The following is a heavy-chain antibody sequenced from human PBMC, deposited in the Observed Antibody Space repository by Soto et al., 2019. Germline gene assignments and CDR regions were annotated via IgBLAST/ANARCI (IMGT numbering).Heavy chain of an antibody. CDR1: GYSFASYW. J-gene: IGHJ6*02. CDR3: ARKRSGDGYNFGNYYYGMYG. CDR2: IDPSDSYT. V-gene: IGHV5-10-1*01. Sequence: ESLKISGKGSGYSFASYWISWVRQMPGKGLEWMGRIDPSDSYTNYSPSFQGHVTISADKSISTAYLQWSSLKASDTAMYYCARKRSGDGYNFGNYYYGMYGWGQGATVTV. D-gene: IGHD5-12*01.